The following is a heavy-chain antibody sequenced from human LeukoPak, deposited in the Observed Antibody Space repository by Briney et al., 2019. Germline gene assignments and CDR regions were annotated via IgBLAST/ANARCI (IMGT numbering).Heavy chain of an antibody. V-gene: IGHV1-2*02. J-gene: IGHJ6*03. CDR2: IIPNSGGT. CDR1: GYSITDYS. CDR3: AGNARGHYYSSMDV. D-gene: IGHD3-10*01. Sequence: GASVKVSCKASGYSITDYSMHWVRQAPGQGLEWMGWIIPNSGGTNFAQKFQGRVTMTSDTSISTAYMELTRLTSDDTAVYYCAGNARGHYYSSMDVWGKGTTVTVSS.